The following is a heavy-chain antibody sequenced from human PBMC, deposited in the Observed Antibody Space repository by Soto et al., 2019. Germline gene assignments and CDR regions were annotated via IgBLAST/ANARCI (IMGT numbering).Heavy chain of an antibody. D-gene: IGHD6-13*01. CDR3: ARVKTIAAAGTYYYYYGMDV. CDR1: GYTFTGYY. V-gene: IGHV1-2*02. Sequence: GASVKVSCKASGYTFTGYYMHWVRQAPGQGLEWMGWINPNSGGTNYAQKFQGRVTMTRDTSISTAYMELSRLRSDDTAVYYCARVKTIAAAGTYYYYYGMDVWGQGTTVTVSS. J-gene: IGHJ6*02. CDR2: INPNSGGT.